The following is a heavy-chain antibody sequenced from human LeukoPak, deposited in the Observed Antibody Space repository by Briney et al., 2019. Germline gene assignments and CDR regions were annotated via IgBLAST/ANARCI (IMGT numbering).Heavy chain of an antibody. CDR1: GYTFTSYG. Sequence: ASVTVSCRASGYTFTSYGISWVRQAPGQGLEWMGWISAYNGNTNYAQKLQGRVTMTTDTSTSTAYMELSRLRSDDTAVYYCARDLSTYYYDSSGYSNYWGQGTLVTVSS. CDR3: ARDLSTYYYDSSGYSNY. V-gene: IGHV1-18*01. J-gene: IGHJ4*02. CDR2: ISAYNGNT. D-gene: IGHD3-22*01.